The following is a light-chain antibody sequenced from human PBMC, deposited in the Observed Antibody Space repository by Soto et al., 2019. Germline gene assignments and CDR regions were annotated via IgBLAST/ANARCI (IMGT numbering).Light chain of an antibody. Sequence: EIVLTQSPGTLSLSPGERATLSCRASQSVSSSYLAWFQQKTGQAPRLLIYGASSRATGIPDRFSGSGSGTDFTLTISRLEPEDFAVYYCQQYATSPLTFGQGTEVEI. J-gene: IGKJ1*01. CDR2: GAS. CDR1: QSVSSSY. V-gene: IGKV3-20*01. CDR3: QQYATSPLT.